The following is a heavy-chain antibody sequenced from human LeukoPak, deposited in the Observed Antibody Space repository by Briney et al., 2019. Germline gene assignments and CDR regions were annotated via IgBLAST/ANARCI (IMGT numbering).Heavy chain of an antibody. CDR2: ISYDGSNK. D-gene: IGHD2-21*01. V-gene: IGHV3-30*18. CDR3: AKDIARHIVVVAPDY. J-gene: IGHJ4*02. Sequence: GRSLRLSCAASGFXFSSYGIHWVRQAPGKGLEWVAVISYDGSNKYYADSVKGRFTISRDNSKNTLYLQMNSLRAEDTAVYYCAKDIARHIVVVAPDYWGQGTLVTVSS. CDR1: GFXFSSYG.